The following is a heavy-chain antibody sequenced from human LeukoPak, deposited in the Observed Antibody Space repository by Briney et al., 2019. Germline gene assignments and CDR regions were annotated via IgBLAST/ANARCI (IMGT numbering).Heavy chain of an antibody. CDR3: TRDHNWGPDY. J-gene: IGHJ4*02. Sequence: ASVKVSCKASGYTFTDHYLHWVRQAPGQRLEWVGWIRPKSGDIHYAQTFYGRVTLTRDTSINTAYMELTGLTSDDTGVYYCTRDHNWGPDYWGQGTLIIVSS. V-gene: IGHV1-2*02. CDR1: GYTFTDHY. CDR2: IRPKSGDI. D-gene: IGHD7-27*01.